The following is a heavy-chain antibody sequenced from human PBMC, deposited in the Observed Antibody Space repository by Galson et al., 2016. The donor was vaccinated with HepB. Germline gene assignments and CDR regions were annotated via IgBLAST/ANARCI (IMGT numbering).Heavy chain of an antibody. Sequence: SLRLSCAASEFTVSNNYMSWVRQAPGKGLEWVSLIYSGGNTRYAVSVKGRFTISRDNSKNTVYLQMNSLRAEDTAVYYCSTLNPASPYFDYWGQGTLVTVSS. CDR1: EFTVSNNY. CDR3: STLNPASPYFDY. V-gene: IGHV3-53*01. CDR2: IYSGGNT. J-gene: IGHJ4*02.